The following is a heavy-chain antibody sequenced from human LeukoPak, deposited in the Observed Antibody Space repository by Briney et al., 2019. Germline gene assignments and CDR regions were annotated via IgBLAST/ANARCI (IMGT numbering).Heavy chain of an antibody. V-gene: IGHV3-53*01. Sequence: GGSLRLSCAASGFTISSNYMSWVRQAPGKGLEWVSVIYSAGSTYYADSVKGRFTISRDNSMNTLYLQMNSLRAEDTAVYYCAVHIAAAFDYWGQGTLVTVPS. CDR2: IYSAGST. D-gene: IGHD6-13*01. CDR3: AVHIAAAFDY. J-gene: IGHJ4*02. CDR1: GFTISSNY.